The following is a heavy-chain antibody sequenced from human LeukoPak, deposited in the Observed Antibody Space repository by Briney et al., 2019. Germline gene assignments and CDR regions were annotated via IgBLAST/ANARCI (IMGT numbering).Heavy chain of an antibody. CDR2: ISYDGSNK. Sequence: PGGSLRLSCAASGFTFSSYAMHWVRQAPGKGLEWVAVISYDGSNKYYAYSVKGRFTISRDNSKNTLYLQMNSLRAEDTAVYYCARASPISRVMVRRVIMLHYYYYYGMDVWGQGTTVTVSS. J-gene: IGHJ6*02. CDR1: GFTFSSYA. V-gene: IGHV3-30-3*01. CDR3: ARASPISRVMVRRVIMLHYYYYYGMDV. D-gene: IGHD3-10*01.